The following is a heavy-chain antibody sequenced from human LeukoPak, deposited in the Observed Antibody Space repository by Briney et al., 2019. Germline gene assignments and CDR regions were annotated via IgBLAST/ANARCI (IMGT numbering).Heavy chain of an antibody. CDR2: IKKDGSEK. V-gene: IGHV3-7*01. CDR3: ASHKY. CDR1: GFTLSDYW. J-gene: IGHJ4*02. Sequence: GGSLGLSCAASGFTLSDYWMSWVRQAPGKGLEGVANIKKDGSEKYYVDSVKGRFTISRQNTKNSLYLQLHSLRAEDTAVYYCASHKYWGQGTLVTVSS.